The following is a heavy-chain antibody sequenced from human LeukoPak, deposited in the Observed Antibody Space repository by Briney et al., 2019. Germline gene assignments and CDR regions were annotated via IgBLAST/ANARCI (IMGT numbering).Heavy chain of an antibody. Sequence: SETLSLTCIVSGGSISSSGYYWGWIRQPPGKGLEWIGSIYYSGSTYYNPSLKSRVTISVDTPKNQFSLNLRSVTAGDTAVYYCARLLEYYDSRSYFDYWGQGTPVTVSS. CDR1: GGSISSSGYY. CDR2: IYYSGST. J-gene: IGHJ4*02. D-gene: IGHD3-22*01. CDR3: ARLLEYYDSRSYFDY. V-gene: IGHV4-39*01.